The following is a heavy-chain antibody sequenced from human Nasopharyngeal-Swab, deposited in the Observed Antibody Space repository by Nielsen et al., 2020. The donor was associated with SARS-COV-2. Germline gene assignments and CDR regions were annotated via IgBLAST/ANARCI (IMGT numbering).Heavy chain of an antibody. D-gene: IGHD6-19*01. CDR2: ISYDGSNK. J-gene: IGHJ4*02. CDR3: AGGGYSSGYEVDY. V-gene: IGHV3-30-3*01. CDR1: GFTFSSYA. Sequence: GESLKISCAASGFTFSSYAMHWVRQAPGKGLEWVAVISYDGSNKYYADSVKGRFTISRDNSKNTLYLQMNSLRAEDTAVYYCAGGGYSSGYEVDYWGQGTLVTVSS.